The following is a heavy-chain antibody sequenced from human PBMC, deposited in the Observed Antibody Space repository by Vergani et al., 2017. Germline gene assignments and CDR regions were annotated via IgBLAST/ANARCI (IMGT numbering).Heavy chain of an antibody. D-gene: IGHD2-15*01. CDR1: GFTFSSYG. V-gene: IGHV3-30*18. CDR2: ISYDGSNK. Sequence: QVQLVESGGGVVQPGRSLRLSCAASGFTFSSYGMHWVRQAPGKGLEWVAVISYDGSNKYYADSVKGRFTSSRDNSKNTLYLQMNSLRAEDTAVYYCAKDVFREVAPAYWGQGTLVTVSS. J-gene: IGHJ4*02. CDR3: AKDVFREVAPAY.